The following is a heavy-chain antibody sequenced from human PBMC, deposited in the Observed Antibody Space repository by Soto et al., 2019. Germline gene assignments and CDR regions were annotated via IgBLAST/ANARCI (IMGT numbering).Heavy chain of an antibody. CDR2: IYYSGST. J-gene: IGHJ5*02. CDR1: GGSISSYY. V-gene: IGHV4-59*01. CDR3: ARDVSAYQNWFDP. Sequence: QVQLQESGPGLVKPSETLSLTFTVYGGSISSYYWSWIRQPPGKGLAWIGYIYYSGSTNYNPSLKSRGTISVATSKNQVSLKLSSVTAADTAVYYCARDVSAYQNWFDPCGQGTLVTVSS. D-gene: IGHD2-2*01.